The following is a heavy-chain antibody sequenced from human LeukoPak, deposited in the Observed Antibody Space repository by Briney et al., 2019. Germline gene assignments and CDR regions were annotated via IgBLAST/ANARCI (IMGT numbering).Heavy chain of an antibody. CDR3: VRLVRFSSDYFDY. Sequence: KASETLSLTCTVSGGSISSYYWSWIRQPPGKGLEWIGYIYYSGSTNYNPSLKSRVTISVDTSKNQFSLKLSSVTAADTAVYYCVRLVRFSSDYFDYWGQGTLVTVSS. CDR2: IYYSGST. CDR1: GGSISSYY. J-gene: IGHJ4*02. D-gene: IGHD6-6*01. V-gene: IGHV4-59*01.